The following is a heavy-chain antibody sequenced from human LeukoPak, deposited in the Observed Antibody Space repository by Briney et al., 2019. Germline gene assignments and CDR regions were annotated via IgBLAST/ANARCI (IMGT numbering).Heavy chain of an antibody. CDR3: ARELVPIAAAGTIGWFDP. Sequence: GASVKVSCKASGYTFTSYDINWVRQAPGQGLEWMGWISAYNGNTNYAQKLQGRVTMTTDTSTSTAYMELRSLRSDDTAVYYCARELVPIAAAGTIGWFDPWGQGTLVTVSS. CDR2: ISAYNGNT. V-gene: IGHV1-18*01. CDR1: GYTFTSYD. J-gene: IGHJ5*02. D-gene: IGHD6-13*01.